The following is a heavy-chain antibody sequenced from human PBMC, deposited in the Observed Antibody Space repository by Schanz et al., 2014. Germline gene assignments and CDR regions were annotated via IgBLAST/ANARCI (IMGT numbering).Heavy chain of an antibody. CDR2: IGSSSSRI. CDR1: GFTFSSNS. D-gene: IGHD3-10*01. CDR3: AKLRFGELSAFDI. V-gene: IGHV3-48*01. J-gene: IGHJ4*02. Sequence: EVQLVESGGGLVQPGGSLRLSCAASGFTFSSNSMNWVRQAPGKGLEWISYIGSSSSRIDHAGSVKGRFTISRDNSKNTLYLQMNGLRAEDTAVYYCAKLRFGELSAFDIWAQGTLVTVSS.